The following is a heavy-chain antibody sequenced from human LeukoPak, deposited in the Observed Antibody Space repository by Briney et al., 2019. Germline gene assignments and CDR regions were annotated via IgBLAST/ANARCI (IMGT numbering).Heavy chain of an antibody. V-gene: IGHV4-31*03. Sequence: PSQTLSLTCTVSGGSISSGGYYWSWIRQHPGKGLEWIGYIYYSGSTYYNPSLKSRVSISVDTSKNQFSLKLSSVTAADTAVYYCARVDRSSGGGNWFDPWGQGTLVTVSS. CDR3: ARVDRSSGGGNWFDP. CDR2: IYYSGST. CDR1: GGSISSGGYY. J-gene: IGHJ5*02. D-gene: IGHD2-15*01.